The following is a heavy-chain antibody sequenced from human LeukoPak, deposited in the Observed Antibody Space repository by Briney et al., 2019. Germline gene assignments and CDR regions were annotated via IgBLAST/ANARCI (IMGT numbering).Heavy chain of an antibody. CDR3: GMDRVIITD. D-gene: IGHD3-10*01. CDR1: GFTFSDYL. CDR2: IKQDGGET. J-gene: IGHJ4*02. V-gene: IGHV3-7*01. Sequence: GGSLRLSCEASGFTFSDYLMTWLRQAPGKGLEWVANIKQDGGETYYIDSVKGRFTISRDNAKNSVYLEMNSLRAEDTALYYCGMDRVIITDWGQGALVTVSS.